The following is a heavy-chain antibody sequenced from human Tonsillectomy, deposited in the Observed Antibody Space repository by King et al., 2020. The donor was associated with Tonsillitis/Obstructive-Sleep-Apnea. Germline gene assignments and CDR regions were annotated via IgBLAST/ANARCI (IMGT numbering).Heavy chain of an antibody. V-gene: IGHV1-2*02. CDR2: INPNSGGT. CDR3: ARVTGDRADFDQ. Sequence: VQLVQSGAEVTKPGASVKVPCKTSGHTFTAYYIHWVRQAPGQGLEWMGWINPNSGGTNYAQKFQGRVTMTWDTSVSTAYMELSGLKPDATAIYYCARVTGDRADFDQWGQGTLVTVSS. CDR1: GHTFTAYY. D-gene: IGHD7-27*01. J-gene: IGHJ4*02.